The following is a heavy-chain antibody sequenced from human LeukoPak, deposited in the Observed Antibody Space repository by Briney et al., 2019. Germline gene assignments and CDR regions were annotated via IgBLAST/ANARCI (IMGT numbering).Heavy chain of an antibody. CDR3: ARDCSSTSCYFHRDWYFDL. V-gene: IGHV4-59*01. D-gene: IGHD2-2*01. CDR2: IYYSGST. CDR1: GGSISSYY. Sequence: SETLSLTCTVSGGSISSYYWSWIRQPPGKGLEWIGYIYYSGSTNYNPSLKSRVTILVDTSKNQFSLKLSSVTAADTAVYYCARDCSSTSCYFHRDWYFDLWGRGTLVTVSS. J-gene: IGHJ2*01.